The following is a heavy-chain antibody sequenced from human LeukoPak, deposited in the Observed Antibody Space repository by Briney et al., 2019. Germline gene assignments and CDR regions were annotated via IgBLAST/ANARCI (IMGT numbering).Heavy chain of an antibody. D-gene: IGHD6-19*01. CDR3: ARVRRFGIAVAGTSDAFDI. J-gene: IGHJ3*02. CDR1: GGSISSHY. Sequence: SETLSLTCTVSGGSISSHYWSWIRQPPGKGLEWIGYIYYSGSTNYNPSLKSRVTISVDTSKNQFSLKLSSVTAADTAVYYCARVRRFGIAVAGTSDAFDIWGQGTMVTVSS. CDR2: IYYSGST. V-gene: IGHV4-59*11.